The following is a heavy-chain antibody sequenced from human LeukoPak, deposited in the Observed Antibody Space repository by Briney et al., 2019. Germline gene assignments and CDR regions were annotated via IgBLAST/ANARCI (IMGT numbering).Heavy chain of an antibody. CDR2: ISGGGGSA. Sequence: GGSLRLSCAASGFTFSSYAMSWVRQAPGKGLEWVSAISGGGGSAYYADSVKGRFTISRDNSKNTLYLQMNGLRAEDTAVYYCAKAPKAGMVTFGGGIVYGYYGMDVWGQGTTVTVSS. J-gene: IGHJ6*02. V-gene: IGHV3-23*01. CDR1: GFTFSSYA. CDR3: AKAPKAGMVTFGGGIVYGYYGMDV. D-gene: IGHD3-16*02.